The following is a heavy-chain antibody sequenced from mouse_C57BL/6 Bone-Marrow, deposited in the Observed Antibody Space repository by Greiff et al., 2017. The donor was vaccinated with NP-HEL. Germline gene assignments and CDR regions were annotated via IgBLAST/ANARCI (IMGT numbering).Heavy chain of an antibody. D-gene: IGHD1-1*01. CDR1: GYTFTSYW. Sequence: QVQLQQPGAELVKPGASVKVSCKASGYTFTSYWMHWVKQRPGQGLEWIGRIHPSDSDTNYNQKFKGKATLTVDKSSSTAYMQLSSLTSEYSAVYYCARRYYGSSWGYFDVWGTGTTVTVSS. V-gene: IGHV1-74*01. J-gene: IGHJ1*03. CDR2: IHPSDSDT. CDR3: ARRYYGSSWGYFDV.